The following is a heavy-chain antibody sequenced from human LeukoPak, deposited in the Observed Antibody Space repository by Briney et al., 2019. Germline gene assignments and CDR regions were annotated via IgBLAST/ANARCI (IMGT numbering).Heavy chain of an antibody. V-gene: IGHV5-10-1*01. D-gene: IGHD3-22*01. Sequence: HGESLKISCKGSGYSFTSSWISWVRQMPGKGLEWMGRIDPRDSYTNYSPSFQGHVTISADKSISTAYLQWSSLKASDTAMYYCARHPYDSSGYYLDYWGQGTLVTVSS. CDR2: IDPRDSYT. CDR3: ARHPYDSSGYYLDY. J-gene: IGHJ4*02. CDR1: GYSFTSSW.